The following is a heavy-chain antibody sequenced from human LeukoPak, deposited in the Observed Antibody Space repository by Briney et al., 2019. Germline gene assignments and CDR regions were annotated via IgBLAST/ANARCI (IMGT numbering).Heavy chain of an antibody. Sequence: GGSPRLSCAASGFTFSSYAMNWVRQAPGKGLEWVSSISGGAGGAAYADSVKGRFTMSRDNSKNTLYLQMNSLRADDTAVYYCAKDGGYGSGSYYPDYWGQGTLVTVSS. V-gene: IGHV3-23*01. CDR3: AKDGGYGSGSYYPDY. CDR2: ISGGAGGA. CDR1: GFTFSSYA. D-gene: IGHD3-10*01. J-gene: IGHJ4*02.